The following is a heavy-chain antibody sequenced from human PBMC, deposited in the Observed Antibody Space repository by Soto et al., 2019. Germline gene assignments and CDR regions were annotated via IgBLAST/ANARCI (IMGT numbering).Heavy chain of an antibody. V-gene: IGHV4-34*01. CDR3: ARGEDAFFYYGLDV. CDR2: INHSGST. Sequence: SETLSLTCAVYGGSFSGYYWSWIRQPPGKGLEWIGEINHSGSTNYNPSLKSRVTISVDTSKNQFSLKLSSVTAADTAVYYCARGEDAFFYYGLDVWGQGITVP. J-gene: IGHJ6*02. CDR1: GGSFSGYY.